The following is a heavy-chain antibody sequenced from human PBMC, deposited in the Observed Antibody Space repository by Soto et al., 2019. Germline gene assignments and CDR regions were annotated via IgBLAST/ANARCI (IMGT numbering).Heavy chain of an antibody. V-gene: IGHV4-31*03. D-gene: IGHD3-3*01. CDR3: ARGTAYYDFWSGFPNTGYGMDV. CDR1: GGCLSSGGYN. Sequence: TLYVTSTVPGGCLSSGGYNWSWIRQHPGKGLEWIGYIYYSGSTYYNPSLKSRVTISVDTSTNQFSLKLSSVTAADTAVYYCARGTAYYDFWSGFPNTGYGMDVWGQGTTVTVSS. CDR2: IYYSGST. J-gene: IGHJ6*02.